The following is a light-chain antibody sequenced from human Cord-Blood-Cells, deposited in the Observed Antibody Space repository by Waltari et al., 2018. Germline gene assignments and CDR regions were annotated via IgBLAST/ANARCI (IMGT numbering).Light chain of an antibody. Sequence: DIQMTQSPSSLSASVGDRVTITCQAIQDISNYLNWYQQNPGKAPKLLIYDASNLETGVPSRFSGSGSGTDFTFTISSLQPEDIATYYGQQYDNLPLTFGGGTKVEIK. CDR1: QDISNY. CDR3: QQYDNLPLT. CDR2: DAS. J-gene: IGKJ4*01. V-gene: IGKV1-33*01.